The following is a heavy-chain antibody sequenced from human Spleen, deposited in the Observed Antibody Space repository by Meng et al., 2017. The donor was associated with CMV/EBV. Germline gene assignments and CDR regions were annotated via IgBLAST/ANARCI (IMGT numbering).Heavy chain of an antibody. CDR3: AKRPIRGGAFDI. CDR2: INSDGSST. V-gene: IGHV3-74*01. J-gene: IGHJ3*02. Sequence: SCKASGYTFSSYWMHWVRQAPGKGLVWVSRINSDGSSTSYADSVKGRFTISRDNAKNTLYLQMSSLRAEDTAVYYCAKRPIRGGAFDIWGQGTMVTVSS. CDR1: GYTFSSYW.